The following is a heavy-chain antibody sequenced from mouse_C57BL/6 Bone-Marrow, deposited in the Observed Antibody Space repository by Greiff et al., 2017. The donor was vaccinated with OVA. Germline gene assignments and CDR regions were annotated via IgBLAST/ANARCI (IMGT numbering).Heavy chain of an antibody. V-gene: IGHV5-9*01. D-gene: IGHD2-2*01. CDR1: GFTFSSYT. Sequence: EVQVVESGGGLVKPGGSLKLSCAASGFTFSSYTMSWVRQTPEKRLEWVATISGGGGNTYYPDSVKGRFTISRDNAKNTLYLQMSSLRSEDTALYYCARPMVTTGFAYWGQGTLVTVSA. CDR3: ARPMVTTGFAY. J-gene: IGHJ3*01. CDR2: ISGGGGNT.